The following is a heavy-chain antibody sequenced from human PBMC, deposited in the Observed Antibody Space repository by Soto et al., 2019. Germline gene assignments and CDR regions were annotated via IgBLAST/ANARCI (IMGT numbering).Heavy chain of an antibody. D-gene: IGHD5-12*01. Sequence: GESLKISCKGSGYSFTSYWISWVRQMPGKGLEWMGRIDPSDSYTNYSPSFQGHAAISADKSISTAYLQWSSLKASDTAMYYCARQERWLQLGYYYYGMDVWGQGTTVTVSS. V-gene: IGHV5-10-1*01. CDR3: ARQERWLQLGYYYYGMDV. J-gene: IGHJ6*02. CDR1: GYSFTSYW. CDR2: IDPSDSYT.